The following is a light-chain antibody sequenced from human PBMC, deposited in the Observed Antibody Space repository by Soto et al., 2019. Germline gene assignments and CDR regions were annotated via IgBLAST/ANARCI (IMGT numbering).Light chain of an antibody. CDR3: QQYDTSPWT. Sequence: EIVLTQSPGTLSLSPGDRVTLSCRASQSVSSTYLAWNQQTPGQAPRLLIYGASSRATGIPDRFSGSGSGTDFTLTISRLEPEDFAVYYFQQYDTSPWTFGQGTKVEIK. CDR1: QSVSSTY. CDR2: GAS. V-gene: IGKV3-20*01. J-gene: IGKJ1*01.